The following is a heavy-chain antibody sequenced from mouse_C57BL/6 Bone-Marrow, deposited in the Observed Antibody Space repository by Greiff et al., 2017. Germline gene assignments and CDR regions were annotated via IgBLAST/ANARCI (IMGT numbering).Heavy chain of an antibody. Sequence: EVKLVESGAGLVKPGGSLKLSCAASGFTFSSYAMSWVRQTPEKRLEWVAYISSGGDYIYYADTVKGRFTISRDNARNTLYLQMSSLKSEDTAVYYCTAYYGNFLAYWGQGALVTVSA. V-gene: IGHV5-9-1*02. CDR3: TAYYGNFLAY. D-gene: IGHD2-10*01. J-gene: IGHJ3*01. CDR2: ISSGGDYI. CDR1: GFTFSSYA.